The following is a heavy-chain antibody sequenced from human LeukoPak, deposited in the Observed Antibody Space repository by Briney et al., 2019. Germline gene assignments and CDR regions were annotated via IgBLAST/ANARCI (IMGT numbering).Heavy chain of an antibody. V-gene: IGHV4-34*01. J-gene: IGHJ4*02. CDR3: ARPDTAIAIFDY. Sequence: SETLSLTCAVYGGSFSGYYWSWIRQPPGKGLEWIGEINHSGSTNYNPSLKSRVTISVDTSKNQFSLKLSSVTAADTAVYYCARPDTAIAIFDYWGQGTLVTVSS. CDR2: INHSGST. D-gene: IGHD5-18*01. CDR1: GGSFSGYY.